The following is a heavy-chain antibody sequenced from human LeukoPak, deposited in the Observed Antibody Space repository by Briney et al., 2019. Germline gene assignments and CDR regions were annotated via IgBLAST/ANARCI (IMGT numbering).Heavy chain of an antibody. CDR3: AREEEGEWLRLGNWFDP. CDR1: GFTFSDYY. Sequence: PGGSLRLSCAASGFTFSDYYMSWIRQAPGKGLEWVSYISSSGSTIYYADSVKGRFTISMDNAKNRLYLQMNRLKAKDTAMYYCAREEEGEWLRLGNWFDPWGQGTLVTVSS. D-gene: IGHD5-12*01. V-gene: IGHV3-11*01. J-gene: IGHJ5*02. CDR2: ISSSGSTI.